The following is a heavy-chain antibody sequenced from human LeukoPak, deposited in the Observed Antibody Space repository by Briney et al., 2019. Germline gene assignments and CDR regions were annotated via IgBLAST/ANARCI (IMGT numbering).Heavy chain of an antibody. CDR1: GYRFTTYW. D-gene: IGHD4/OR15-4a*01. Sequence: GESLKISCQGSGYRFTTYWIAWVRQMPGKGLEWMGIIYPGDSRTRYTPSFEGQVTISVDKSISTAYLQWSSLKASDTAMYYCARHAPNSRVAFDIWGQGTMISVSS. CDR3: ARHAPNSRVAFDI. CDR2: IYPGDSRT. J-gene: IGHJ3*02. V-gene: IGHV5-51*01.